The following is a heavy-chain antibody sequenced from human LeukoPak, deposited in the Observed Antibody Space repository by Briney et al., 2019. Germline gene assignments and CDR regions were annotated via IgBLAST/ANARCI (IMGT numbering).Heavy chain of an antibody. J-gene: IGHJ3*02. D-gene: IGHD4-23*01. V-gene: IGHV4-61*01. CDR3: ARLSRTVGRDAFDI. Sequence: KPSETLSLTCDVSGYSISNGYYWGWIQQPPGKGLEWIGYIYYSGSTNYNPSLKSRVTISVDTSKNQFSLKLSSVTAADTAVYYCARLSRTVGRDAFDIWGQGTVVTVSS. CDR1: GYSISNGYY. CDR2: IYYSGST.